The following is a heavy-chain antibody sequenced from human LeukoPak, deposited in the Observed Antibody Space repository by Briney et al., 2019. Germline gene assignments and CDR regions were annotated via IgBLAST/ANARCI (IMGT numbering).Heavy chain of an antibody. J-gene: IGHJ4*02. CDR3: ARQQLKTMASFDS. Sequence: PSETLSLTCTVSGGSNTSYSWSWIRLPAGKGLEWIGRINPSGSTDYNTSLKSRLTMSLDTSKNHFSLNLNSVTAADTAVYYCARQQLKTMASFDSWGQGTLVTVSS. V-gene: IGHV4-4*07. D-gene: IGHD4/OR15-4a*01. CDR2: INPSGST. CDR1: GGSNTSYS.